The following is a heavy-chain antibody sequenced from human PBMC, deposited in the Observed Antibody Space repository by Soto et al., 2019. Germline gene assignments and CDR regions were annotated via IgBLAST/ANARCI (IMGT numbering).Heavy chain of an antibody. J-gene: IGHJ3*02. Sequence: PGGSLRLSCAASGFTFSSYAMSWVRQAPGKGLEWVSAISGSGGSTYYADSVKGRFTISRDNSKNTLYLQMNSLRAEDTAVYYCAKDLAILDHFAIRTRGVGDAFDIWGQGTMVNVSS. V-gene: IGHV3-23*01. CDR3: AKDLAILDHFAIRTRGVGDAFDI. CDR2: ISGSGGST. CDR1: GFTFSSYA. D-gene: IGHD3-10*01.